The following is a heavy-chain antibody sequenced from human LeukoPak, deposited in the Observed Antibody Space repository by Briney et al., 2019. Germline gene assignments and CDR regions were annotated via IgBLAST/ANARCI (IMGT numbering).Heavy chain of an antibody. CDR1: GFTFSSYG. J-gene: IGHJ4*02. D-gene: IGHD5-12*01. CDR3: ARAIVATPTTFDY. V-gene: IGHV3-33*01. CDR2: IWYDGSNK. Sequence: PGRSLRLSCAASGFTFSSYGMHWVRQAPGKGLEWVAVIWYDGSNKYYADSVKGRFTISRDNSKNTLYLQMNSLRAEDTAVHYCARAIVATPTTFDYWGQGTLVTVSS.